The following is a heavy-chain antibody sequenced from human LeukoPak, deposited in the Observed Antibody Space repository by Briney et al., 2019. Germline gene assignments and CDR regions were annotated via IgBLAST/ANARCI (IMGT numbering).Heavy chain of an antibody. CDR1: GGSISSSSYY. J-gene: IGHJ3*02. D-gene: IGHD3-10*01. CDR2: IYYSGST. CDR3: VTMVRGVIINSDAFDI. Sequence: PSETLSLTCTVSGGSISSSSYYWGWIRQPPGKGLEWIGRIYYSGSTYYNPSLKSRVTIPVDKSKNQLSLKLSSVTAADTAVYYCVTMVRGVIINSDAFDIWGQGTMVTVSS. V-gene: IGHV4-39*07.